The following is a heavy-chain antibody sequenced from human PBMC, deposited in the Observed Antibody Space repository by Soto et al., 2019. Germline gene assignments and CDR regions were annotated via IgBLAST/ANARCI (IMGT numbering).Heavy chain of an antibody. D-gene: IGHD2-2*01. CDR2: IYYSGST. Sequence: SETLSLTCTVSGGSISSYYWSWIRQPPGKGLEWIGYIYYSGSTYYNPSLKSRVTISVDTSKNQFSLKLSSVTAADTAVYYCARLHGYCISTSCYGYYAMDVWGQGTTVTVSS. CDR1: GGSISSYY. J-gene: IGHJ6*02. CDR3: ARLHGYCISTSCYGYYAMDV. V-gene: IGHV4-59*04.